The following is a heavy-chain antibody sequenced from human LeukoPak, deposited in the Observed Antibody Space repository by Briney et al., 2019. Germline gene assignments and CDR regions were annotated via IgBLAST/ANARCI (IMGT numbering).Heavy chain of an antibody. V-gene: IGHV4-59*01. D-gene: IGHD5-18*01. Sequence: SETLSLTCTVSGGSISSYYWSWIRQPPGKRLEWIGYIYYSGGTSYNPSLKSRVTISVDTSKNQISLKLSSVTAADTAVYYCARDLGVMVRAFDIWGQGTMVTVSS. J-gene: IGHJ3*02. CDR1: GGSISSYY. CDR2: IYYSGGT. CDR3: ARDLGVMVRAFDI.